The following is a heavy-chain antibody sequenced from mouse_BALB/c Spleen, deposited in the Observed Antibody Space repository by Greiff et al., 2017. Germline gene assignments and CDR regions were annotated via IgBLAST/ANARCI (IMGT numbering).Heavy chain of an antibody. V-gene: IGHV5-9-4*01. Sequence: EVKLVESGGGLVKPGGSLKLSCAASGFTFSSYAMSWVRQSPEKRLEWVAEISSGGSYTYYPDTVTGRFTIYRDNAKNTLYLEMSSLRSEDTAMYYCARDRGLYYAMDYWGQGTSVTVSS. CDR1: GFTFSSYA. J-gene: IGHJ4*01. D-gene: IGHD3-1*01. CDR3: ARDRGLYYAMDY. CDR2: ISSGGSYT.